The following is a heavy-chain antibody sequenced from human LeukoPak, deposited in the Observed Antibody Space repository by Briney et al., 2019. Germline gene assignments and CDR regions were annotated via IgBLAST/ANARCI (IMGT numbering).Heavy chain of an antibody. J-gene: IGHJ6*02. Sequence: GGSLRLSCAASGFTFSSYAMHWVRQAPGKGLEWVAVISYDGSNKYYADSVKGRFTISRDNSKNTLYLQMNSLRAEDTAVYYCAKDDAVAGPWGLGMDVWGQGTTVTVSS. D-gene: IGHD6-19*01. CDR2: ISYDGSNK. CDR3: AKDDAVAGPWGLGMDV. CDR1: GFTFSSYA. V-gene: IGHV3-30-3*01.